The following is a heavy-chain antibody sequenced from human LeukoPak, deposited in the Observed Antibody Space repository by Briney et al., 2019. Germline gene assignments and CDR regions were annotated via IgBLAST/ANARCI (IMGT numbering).Heavy chain of an antibody. CDR2: ISAYNGNT. J-gene: IGHJ4*02. CDR3: ARVVWETDILADY. CDR1: GYTFTSYG. D-gene: IGHD3-9*01. Sequence: ASVKVSCKASGYTFTSYGITWVRQAPGQGLEWMGWISAYNGNTHYAQKLQGRVTMTTDTSTSTAYMDLRSLRSDDTAVYYCARVVWETDILADYWGQGTLVTVSS. V-gene: IGHV1-18*01.